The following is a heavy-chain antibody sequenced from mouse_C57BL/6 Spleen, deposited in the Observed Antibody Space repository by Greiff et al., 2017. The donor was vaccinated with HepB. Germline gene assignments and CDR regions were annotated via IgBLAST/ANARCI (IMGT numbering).Heavy chain of an antibody. J-gene: IGHJ1*03. Sequence: EVKVVESEGGLVQPGSSMKLSCTASGFTFSDYYMAWVRQVPEKGLEWVANINYDGSSTYYLDSLKSRFIISRDNAKNILYLQMSSLKSEDTATYYCAREGGSRDWYFDVWGTGTTVTVSS. CDR3: AREGGSRDWYFDV. CDR2: INYDGSST. V-gene: IGHV5-16*01. CDR1: GFTFSDYY.